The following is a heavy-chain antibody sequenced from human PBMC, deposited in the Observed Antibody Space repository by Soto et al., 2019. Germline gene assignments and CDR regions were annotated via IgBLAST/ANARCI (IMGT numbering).Heavy chain of an antibody. D-gene: IGHD3-10*01. CDR2: ISYDGSNK. Sequence: GGSLRLSCAASGFTFSSYGMHWVRQAPGKGLEWVAVISYDGSNKYYADSVKGRFTISRDNSKNTLYLQMNSLRAEDTAVYYCAKDQSVREYYGSGSYYDYWGQGTLVTVSS. V-gene: IGHV3-30*18. J-gene: IGHJ4*02. CDR3: AKDQSVREYYGSGSYYDY. CDR1: GFTFSSYG.